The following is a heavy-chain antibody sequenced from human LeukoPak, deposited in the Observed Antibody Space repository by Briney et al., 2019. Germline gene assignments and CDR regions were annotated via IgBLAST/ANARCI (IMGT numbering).Heavy chain of an antibody. J-gene: IGHJ6*02. D-gene: IGHD3-10*01. CDR2: IKPDGTEK. CDR1: GFLFSNYW. V-gene: IGHV3-7*01. Sequence: PGGSLRLSCAASGFLFSNYWMSWGRQAPGKGLEWVANIKPDGTEKYYVDSLKGRFTISRDNAKNTLFLQMNSLRAEDTAMYYCARDYGRSRDYGMDVWGQGTTVTVSS. CDR3: ARDYGRSRDYGMDV.